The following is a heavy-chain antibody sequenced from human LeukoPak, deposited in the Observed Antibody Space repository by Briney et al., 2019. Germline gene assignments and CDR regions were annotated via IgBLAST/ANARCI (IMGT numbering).Heavy chain of an antibody. CDR2: ISSSRSYI. J-gene: IGHJ3*02. CDR3: ARQRCGGDCYSGAFDI. CDR1: GFTFSSYS. D-gene: IGHD2-21*02. V-gene: IGHV3-21*01. Sequence: GRSLRLSCAASGFTFSSYSMNWVRQAPGKGLEWVSFISSSRSYIYYADSVKGRFTISRDNAKNSLYLQMNSLRAEDTALYYCARQRCGGDCYSGAFDIWGQGTMVTVSS.